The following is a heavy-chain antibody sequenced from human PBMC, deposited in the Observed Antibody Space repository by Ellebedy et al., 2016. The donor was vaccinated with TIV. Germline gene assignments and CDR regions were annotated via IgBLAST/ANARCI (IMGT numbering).Heavy chain of an antibody. Sequence: GGSLRLSCAASGFAFGSYTMIWVRQAPGKGLEWLSSISGTENYIYYADSVKGRFTISRDNAESSLYLQMNSLRAEDTAVYFCARRFIGGGVHYDSWGQGTLVTVSS. J-gene: IGHJ4*02. D-gene: IGHD2-8*02. CDR1: GFAFGSYT. V-gene: IGHV3-21*01. CDR2: ISGTENYI. CDR3: ARRFIGGGVHYDS.